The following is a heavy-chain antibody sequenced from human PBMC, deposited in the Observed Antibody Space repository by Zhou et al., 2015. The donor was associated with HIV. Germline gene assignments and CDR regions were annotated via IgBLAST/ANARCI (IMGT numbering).Heavy chain of an antibody. D-gene: IGHD2-15*01. J-gene: IGHJ6*02. V-gene: IGHV1-69*01. CDR3: AKGGVVRQEGLHDYHYDMDV. CDR2: IIPMFGTA. CDR1: GGTFSSYA. Sequence: QVQLVQSGAEVKKPGSSVKVSCKASGGTFSSYAISWVRQAPGQGLEWMGGIIPMFGTANYAQKFQGRVTIIADESTSTAYMELSSLRSDDTAVYYCAKGGVVRQEGLHDYHYDMDVWGQGP.